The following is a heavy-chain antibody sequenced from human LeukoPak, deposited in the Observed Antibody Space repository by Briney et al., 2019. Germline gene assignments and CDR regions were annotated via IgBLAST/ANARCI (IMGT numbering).Heavy chain of an antibody. Sequence: PGGSLRLSCAASGFTFSSYWMHWVRQAPGKGLVWVSRIKSDGSSTRYADFVKGRFTISRDNAKNTLYLQLNSLRAEDTAVYYCARDVRWLRFVFDHWGQGIPVTVSS. CDR3: ARDVRWLRFVFDH. V-gene: IGHV3-74*01. D-gene: IGHD5-12*01. CDR2: IKSDGSST. CDR1: GFTFSSYW. J-gene: IGHJ4*02.